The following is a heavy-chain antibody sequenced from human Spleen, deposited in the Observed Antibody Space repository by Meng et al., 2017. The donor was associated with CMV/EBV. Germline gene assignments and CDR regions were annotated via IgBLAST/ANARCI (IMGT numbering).Heavy chain of an antibody. Sequence: ETLSLTCAASGFTFSSYWMSWVRQAPGKGLEWVANIKQDGSEKYYVDSVKGRFTISRDNSNNTVSLQMNSLRPDDTGVYYCARERDCNSPTCYKNWFDPWGQGTLVTVSS. CDR3: ARERDCNSPTCYKNWFDP. CDR2: IKQDGSEK. V-gene: IGHV3-7*01. D-gene: IGHD2-2*01. J-gene: IGHJ5*02. CDR1: GFTFSSYW.